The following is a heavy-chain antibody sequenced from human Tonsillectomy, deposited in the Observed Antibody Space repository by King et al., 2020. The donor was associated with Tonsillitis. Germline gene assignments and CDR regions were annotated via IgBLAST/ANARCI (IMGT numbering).Heavy chain of an antibody. D-gene: IGHD6-13*01. CDR3: ASTSGFNNSWLIDY. CDR1: GGTFSYV. V-gene: IGHV1-69*09. J-gene: IGHJ4*02. CDR2: IIPILGIA. Sequence: QLVQSGAEVKKPGSSVKVSCKASGGTFSYVISWVRQAPGQGLEWMGRIIPILGIANYAQKFQGRVTITADKSTSTAYMELSSLRSEDTAVYYCASTSGFNNSWLIDYWGQGTLVTVSS.